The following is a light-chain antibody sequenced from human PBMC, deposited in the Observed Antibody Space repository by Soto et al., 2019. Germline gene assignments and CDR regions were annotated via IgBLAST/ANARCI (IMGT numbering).Light chain of an antibody. J-gene: IGKJ1*01. CDR3: QQYSNWPRT. CDR2: GAS. Sequence: EIVLTQSPGTLSLSPGERATLSCRASQSVSSSYLAWYQQKRGQAPRLLIFGASTRATGIPARFSGGGSGTEFTLTISSLQSEDFAVYYCQQYSNWPRTFGQGTKV. V-gene: IGKV3-15*01. CDR1: QSVSSSY.